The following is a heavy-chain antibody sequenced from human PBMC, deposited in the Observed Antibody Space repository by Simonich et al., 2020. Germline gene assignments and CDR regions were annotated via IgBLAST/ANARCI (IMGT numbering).Heavy chain of an antibody. Sequence: QVQLVQSGAEVKKPGASVKVSCKASGYTFTSYGISWVRQAPGQGLEWMGWSSAYNGNTNYAQKLHGRVTMTTDTATSTAYMELRSLRSDDTAVYYCARASRGTWWYYYFDYWGQGTLVTVSS. D-gene: IGHD2-15*01. CDR2: SSAYNGNT. J-gene: IGHJ4*02. CDR3: ARASRGTWWYYYFDY. V-gene: IGHV1-18*01. CDR1: GYTFTSYG.